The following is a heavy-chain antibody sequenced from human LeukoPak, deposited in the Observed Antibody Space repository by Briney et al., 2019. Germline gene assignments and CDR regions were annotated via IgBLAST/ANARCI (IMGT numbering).Heavy chain of an antibody. D-gene: IGHD3-10*01. CDR3: AKQLDSGNYYPTGDDY. V-gene: IGHV3-23*01. CDR1: GFTLSSYA. Sequence: GGSLRLSXAASGFTLSSYATSWVRQAPGKGLEWVSSISASGADTYYADSVKGRFTISRDTSKNTVYLQMNSLRDEDTAVYYCAKQLDSGNYYPTGDDYWGQGTLVTVSS. CDR2: ISASGADT. J-gene: IGHJ4*02.